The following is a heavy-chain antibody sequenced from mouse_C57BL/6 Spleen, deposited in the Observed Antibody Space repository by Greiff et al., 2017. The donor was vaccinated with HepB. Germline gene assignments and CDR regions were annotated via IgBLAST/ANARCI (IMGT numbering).Heavy chain of an antibody. CDR3: ARRIYYDYPYYFDY. D-gene: IGHD2-4*01. CDR1: GYTFTSYW. CDR2: IHPNSGST. V-gene: IGHV1-64*01. Sequence: QVQLQQPGAELVKPGASVKLSCKASGYTFTSYWMHWVNQRPGQGLEWIGMIHPNSGSTNYNEKFKSKATLTVDKSSSTAYMQLSSLTSEDSAVYYCARRIYYDYPYYFDYWGQGTTLTVSS. J-gene: IGHJ2*01.